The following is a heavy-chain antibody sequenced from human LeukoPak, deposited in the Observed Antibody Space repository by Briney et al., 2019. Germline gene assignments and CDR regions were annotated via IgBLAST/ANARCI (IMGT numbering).Heavy chain of an antibody. J-gene: IGHJ4*02. CDR2: IYYSGST. CDR1: GGSISSSNYY. CDR3: ARGAGGF. V-gene: IGHV4-39*01. Sequence: SGTLSLTCTVSGGSISSSNYYWGWIRQPPGKGLEWIGSIYYSGSTYYNLSLKSRVTISVDTSKNQFSLKLSSVTAADTAVYYCARGAGGFWGQGSLVTVSS. D-gene: IGHD3-16*01.